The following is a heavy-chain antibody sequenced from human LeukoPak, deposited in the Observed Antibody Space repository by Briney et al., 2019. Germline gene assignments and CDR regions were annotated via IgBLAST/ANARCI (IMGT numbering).Heavy chain of an antibody. CDR2: IKSEIDGGAT. V-gene: IGHV3-15*07. D-gene: IGHD5-12*01. Sequence: GGSLRLSRVASGFTFSNTWMNWVRQAPGKGLEWVGRIKSEIDGGATDYAAPVQDRFTISRDDSQATLYLQMNSLKTEDTAVYYCTTGGSVIVAGTRAFDIWGQGTMVTVSS. CDR3: TTGGSVIVAGTRAFDI. J-gene: IGHJ3*02. CDR1: GFTFSNTW.